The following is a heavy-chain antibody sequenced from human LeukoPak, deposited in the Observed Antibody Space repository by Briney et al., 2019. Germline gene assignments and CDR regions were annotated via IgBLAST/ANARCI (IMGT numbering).Heavy chain of an antibody. V-gene: IGHV3-30*18. D-gene: IGHD3-22*01. CDR1: GFTFSSYG. Sequence: GGSLRLSCAASGFTFSSYGMPWVRQAPGKGLEWVAVISYDGSNKYYADSVKGRFTISRDNSKNTLYLQMNSLRAEDTAVYYCAKVRRYYDSRGYHYYYYGMDVWGQGTTVTVSS. CDR3: AKVRRYYDSRGYHYYYYGMDV. CDR2: ISYDGSNK. J-gene: IGHJ6*02.